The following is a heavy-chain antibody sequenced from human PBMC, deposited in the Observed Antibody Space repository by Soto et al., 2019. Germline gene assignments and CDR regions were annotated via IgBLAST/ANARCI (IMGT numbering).Heavy chain of an antibody. CDR3: ARATVTDNWFDP. D-gene: IGHD4-17*01. CDR2: IYHSGST. Sequence: PSETLSLTCAVYGGSFSGYSWSWIRQPPGKGLEWIGYIYHSGSTYYNPSLKSRVTISVDRSKNQFSLKLSSVTAADTAVYYCARATVTDNWFDPWGQGTLVTVSS. CDR1: GGSFSGYS. J-gene: IGHJ5*02. V-gene: IGHV4-30-2*01.